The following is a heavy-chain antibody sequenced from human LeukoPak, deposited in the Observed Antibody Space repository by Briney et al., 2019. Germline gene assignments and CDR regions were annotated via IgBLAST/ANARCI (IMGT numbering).Heavy chain of an antibody. V-gene: IGHV4-39*01. CDR2: IYYSGST. D-gene: IGHD5-12*01. Sequence: PSETLSLTCTVSGGSISSSNYYWGWIRQPPGKGLEWIGSIYYSGSTYYNPSLKSRVTISVDTSKNQFSLKLSSVTAADTADYYCARRRIVATIDYWGQGTLVTVSS. CDR1: GGSISSSNYY. CDR3: ARRRIVATIDY. J-gene: IGHJ4*02.